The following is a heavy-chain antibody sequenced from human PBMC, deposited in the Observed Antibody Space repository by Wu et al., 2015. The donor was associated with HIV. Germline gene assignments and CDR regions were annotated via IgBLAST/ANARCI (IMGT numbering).Heavy chain of an antibody. Sequence: QVQLVQSGAEVKTPGASVKVSCKASGYTFTSYGISWVRQAPGQGLEWMGWISAYSGNTKYAQKLQGRVTMTTDTSTSSAYMELRSLRSDDTAVYYCARGGVYGVNVGDYSYYYYIDVWGKGTTVTVSS. CDR3: ARGGVYGVNVGDYSYYYYIDV. J-gene: IGHJ6*03. V-gene: IGHV1-18*01. CDR1: GYTFTSYG. D-gene: IGHD4-23*01. CDR2: ISAYSGNT.